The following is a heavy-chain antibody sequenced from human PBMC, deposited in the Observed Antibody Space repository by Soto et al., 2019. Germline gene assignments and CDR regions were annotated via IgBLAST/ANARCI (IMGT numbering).Heavy chain of an antibody. Sequence: GASVKVSCKASGGTFSSYAISWVRQAPGQGLEWMGGIIPIFGTANYAQKFQGRVTITADESTSTAYMELSSLRSEDTAVHYCARYCSSTSCYSNYYYYGMDVWGQGTTVTVSS. V-gene: IGHV1-69*13. CDR2: IIPIFGTA. J-gene: IGHJ6*02. CDR3: ARYCSSTSCYSNYYYYGMDV. CDR1: GGTFSSYA. D-gene: IGHD2-2*02.